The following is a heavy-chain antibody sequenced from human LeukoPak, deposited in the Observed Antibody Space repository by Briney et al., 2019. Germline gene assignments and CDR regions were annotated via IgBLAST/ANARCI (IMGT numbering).Heavy chain of an antibody. CDR3: ARDPTTEPNIAYYFDF. D-gene: IGHD4-17*01. V-gene: IGHV4-34*01. J-gene: IGHJ4*02. Sequence: SETLSLTCAVYGVSFSGYHWNWIRQFPGKGLEWIGEINDRGHTNYNPSLETRVTISVDTSKKQFSLKLNSVTAADTAVYYCARDPTTEPNIAYYFDFWGQGTLVTVSS. CDR2: INDRGHT. CDR1: GVSFSGYH.